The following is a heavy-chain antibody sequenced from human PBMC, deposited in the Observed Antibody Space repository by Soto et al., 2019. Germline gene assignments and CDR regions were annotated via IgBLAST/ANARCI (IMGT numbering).Heavy chain of an antibody. Sequence: QVQLVESGGGVVQPGRSLTLSCVASGFTLSNYGMHWVRQAPGKGLEWVAVIWYDGTATYSVDSVKGRFSISRDNAKNALFLQRSSLRAEDTALYYCARNVGSSGSSRWFDTWGQGTLVTVSS. J-gene: IGHJ5*02. CDR3: ARNVGSSGSSRWFDT. V-gene: IGHV3-33*01. CDR1: GFTLSNYG. D-gene: IGHD3-10*01. CDR2: IWYDGTAT.